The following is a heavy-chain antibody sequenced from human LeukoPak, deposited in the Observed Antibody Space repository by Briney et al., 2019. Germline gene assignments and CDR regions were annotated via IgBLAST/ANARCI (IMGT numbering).Heavy chain of an antibody. CDR3: ARDHSNSLRYFDWTPGYYFDY. J-gene: IGHJ4*02. CDR2: INPSGGST. Sequence: ASVKVSCKASGYTFTSYYMHWVRQAPGQGLEWMGIINPSGGSTRYAQKFQGRVTMTRDTSTSTVYMELSSLRSEDTAVYYCARDHSNSLRYFDWTPGYYFDYWGQGTLVTVSS. D-gene: IGHD3-9*01. V-gene: IGHV1-46*01. CDR1: GYTFTSYY.